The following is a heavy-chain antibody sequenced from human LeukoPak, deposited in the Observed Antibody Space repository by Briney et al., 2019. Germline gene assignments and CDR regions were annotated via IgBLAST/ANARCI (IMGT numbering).Heavy chain of an antibody. V-gene: IGHV1-69*05. CDR2: IIPIFGTA. CDR1: GGTFSSYA. Sequence: SVKVSCKASGGTFSSYAISWVRQAPGQGLEWMGRIIPIFGTANYAQKFQGRVTITTDESTSTAYMELSSLRSEDTAVYYCARDPHPXXXXXPTXXXDXWGQGTLVTVSS. CDR3: ARDPHPXXXXXPTXXXDX. J-gene: IGHJ4*02.